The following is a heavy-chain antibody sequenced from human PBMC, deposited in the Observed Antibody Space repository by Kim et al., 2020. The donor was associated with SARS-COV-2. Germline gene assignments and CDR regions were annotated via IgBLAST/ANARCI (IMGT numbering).Heavy chain of an antibody. CDR3: AREGQSSGRAGSFDV. V-gene: IGHV3-21*06. Sequence: DSVKGRFTISRDNPNNIMFLQLDSLRTEDAAVYYCAREGQSSGRAGSFDVWGQGTLVTVSS. D-gene: IGHD1-1*01. J-gene: IGHJ3*01.